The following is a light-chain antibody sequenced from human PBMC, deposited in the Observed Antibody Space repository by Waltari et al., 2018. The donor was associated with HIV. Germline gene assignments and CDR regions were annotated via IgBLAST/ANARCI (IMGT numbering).Light chain of an antibody. Sequence: EIVLTQSPATLSLSPGERAPLSCRASQSVSSYLAWYQQTPGQAPRLLIYDASNRATGIPARFSGSGSGTDFTLTISSLEPEDFAVDYCQQRSNLFGGGTKVEIK. CDR1: QSVSSY. V-gene: IGKV3-11*01. J-gene: IGKJ4*02. CDR3: QQRSNL. CDR2: DAS.